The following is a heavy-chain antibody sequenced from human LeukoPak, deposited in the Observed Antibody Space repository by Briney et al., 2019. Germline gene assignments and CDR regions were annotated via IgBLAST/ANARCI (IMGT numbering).Heavy chain of an antibody. CDR1: GYTFTGYY. J-gene: IGHJ6*02. D-gene: IGHD6-13*01. CDR3: ARAGSSSWHRPHYYGMDV. V-gene: IGHV1-2*04. Sequence: GASVKVSCKASGYTFTGYYMHWVRQAPGQGLEWMGWINPNSGGTNYAQKFQGWVTMTRDTSISTAYMELSSLRSEDTAVYYCARAGSSSWHRPHYYGMDVWGQGTTVTVSS. CDR2: INPNSGGT.